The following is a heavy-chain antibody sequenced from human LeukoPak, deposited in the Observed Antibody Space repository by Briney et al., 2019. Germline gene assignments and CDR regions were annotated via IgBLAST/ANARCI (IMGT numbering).Heavy chain of an antibody. D-gene: IGHD3-10*01. CDR3: ARVTAYIIEDYFDY. CDR1: GGSIRCYY. CDR2: IYYSGST. V-gene: IGHV4-59*01. J-gene: IGHJ4*01. Sequence: SETLFLTCTVPGGSIRCYYGSWIRQPRGKGLGWVGYIYYSGSTYYNPSLKSRVTISADTSKTQLSLKLSSVTAADTAVYYCARVTAYIIEDYFDYWGHRTLVTVSS.